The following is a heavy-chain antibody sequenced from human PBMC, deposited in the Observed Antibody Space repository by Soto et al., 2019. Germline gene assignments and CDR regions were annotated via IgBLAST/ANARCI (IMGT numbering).Heavy chain of an antibody. CDR2: ISSGGRST. J-gene: IGHJ4*02. D-gene: IGHD4-17*01. Sequence: EVQLVESGGGLVQPGGSLRLTCEASGFTFSSSWMHWVRQAPGKGPVWVSRISSGGRSTSYADSVKGRFTISRDNGKNTMYLQMNRLTGEETVVYYGARDNGDTGGFGRVADWGQGTLVIVSS. CDR3: ARDNGDTGGFGRVAD. CDR1: GFTFSSSW. V-gene: IGHV3-74*01.